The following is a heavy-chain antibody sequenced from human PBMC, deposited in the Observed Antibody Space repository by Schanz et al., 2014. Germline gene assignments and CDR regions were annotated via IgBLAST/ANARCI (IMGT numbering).Heavy chain of an antibody. Sequence: QVQLVQSGSEVKKPGASVKVSCKASGYTFTDNFLHWVRQAPGQGLEWLGRINPKGGGTQYAQKFQGRVTMTTAKSISTVYMELSRLRSDATAVYYCARVRSEDYGGMDVWGQGTTVTVSS. CDR3: ARVRSEDYGGMDV. J-gene: IGHJ6*02. V-gene: IGHV1-2*06. CDR2: INPKGGGT. CDR1: GYTFTDNF.